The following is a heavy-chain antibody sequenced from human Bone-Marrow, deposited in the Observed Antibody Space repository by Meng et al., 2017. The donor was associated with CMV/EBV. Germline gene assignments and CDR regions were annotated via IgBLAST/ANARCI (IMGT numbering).Heavy chain of an antibody. V-gene: IGHV1-2*02. CDR3: ASGRKLRYFDWLY. Sequence: ASVKVSCKTSGYTFGGHYIHWVRQAPGQGLEWMGWINPNSGGTNYAQKFQGRVTMTRDTSISTAYMELSRLRSDDTAVYYCASGRKLRYFDWLYWGQGTLVTVSS. D-gene: IGHD3-9*01. CDR2: INPNSGGT. J-gene: IGHJ4*02. CDR1: GYTFGGHY.